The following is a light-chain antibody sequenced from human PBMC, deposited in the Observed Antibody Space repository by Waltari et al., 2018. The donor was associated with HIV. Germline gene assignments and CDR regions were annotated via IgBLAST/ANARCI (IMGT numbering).Light chain of an antibody. Sequence: QSVLTQPPSASGTPGQGVHISCSGSSSNIGRNTVNWYHQLPGTAPKLLIYSNNQRPSGVPDRFSGSKSGTSASLAISGLQSEDEADYYCAAWDDSLNGYVFGTGTKVTVL. CDR3: AAWDDSLNGYV. J-gene: IGLJ1*01. CDR2: SNN. V-gene: IGLV1-44*01. CDR1: SSNIGRNT.